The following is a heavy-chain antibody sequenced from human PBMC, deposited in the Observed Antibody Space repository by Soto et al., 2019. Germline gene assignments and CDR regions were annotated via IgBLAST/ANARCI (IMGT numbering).Heavy chain of an antibody. D-gene: IGHD6-13*01. CDR2: INPNSGGT. CDR3: ARKYLRINSWYEASMDV. Sequence: ASVKVSCKASGYTFTGYFIHWVRQAPGQGLEWMGWINPNSGGTNYAETFQGRVTMTRATSISTVYMELSRLTSDDTAVYFCARKYLRINSWYEASMDVWGQGTTVTVSS. J-gene: IGHJ6*02. V-gene: IGHV1-2*02. CDR1: GYTFTGYF.